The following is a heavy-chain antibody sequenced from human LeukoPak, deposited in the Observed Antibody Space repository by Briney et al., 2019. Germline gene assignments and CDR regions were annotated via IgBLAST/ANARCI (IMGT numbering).Heavy chain of an antibody. CDR3: AGIRSGYHDY. CDR1: GGSISSGGYS. J-gene: IGHJ4*02. D-gene: IGHD5-12*01. V-gene: IGHV4-30-2*01. Sequence: SETLSLTCAVSGGSISSGGYSWSWIRQPPGKGLEWIGYIYHSGSTYYNPSLKSRVTISVDRSKNQFSLKLSSVTAADTAVYYCAGIRSGYHDYWGQGTLVTVSS. CDR2: IYHSGST.